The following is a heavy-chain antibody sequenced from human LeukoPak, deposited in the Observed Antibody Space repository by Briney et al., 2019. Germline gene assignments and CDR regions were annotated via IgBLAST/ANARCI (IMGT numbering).Heavy chain of an antibody. J-gene: IGHJ6*03. CDR1: GGTFSCYA. Sequence: SVKVSCKASGGTFSCYAISWVRQAPGQGLEWMGRIIPIFGTANYAQKFQGRVTITTDESTSTAYMELSSLRSEDTAVYYCARDVAIPPPKNYYYMDVWGKGTTVTVSS. V-gene: IGHV1-69*05. CDR3: ARDVAIPPPKNYYYMDV. CDR2: IIPIFGTA. D-gene: IGHD2-21*01.